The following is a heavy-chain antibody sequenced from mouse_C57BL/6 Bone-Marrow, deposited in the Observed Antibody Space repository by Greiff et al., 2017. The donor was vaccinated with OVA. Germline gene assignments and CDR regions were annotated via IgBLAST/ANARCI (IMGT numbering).Heavy chain of an antibody. CDR3: APTVVAPFDD. V-gene: IGHV1-69*01. D-gene: IGHD1-1*01. Sequence: VQLQQPGAELVMPGASVKLSCKASGYTFTSYWMHWVKQRPGQGLEWIGEIDPSDSYTNYNQKFKGKSTLTVDKSSSTAYMQLSSLTSEDSAVYYCAPTVVAPFDDWGQGTTLTVSS. CDR1: GYTFTSYW. J-gene: IGHJ2*01. CDR2: IDPSDSYT.